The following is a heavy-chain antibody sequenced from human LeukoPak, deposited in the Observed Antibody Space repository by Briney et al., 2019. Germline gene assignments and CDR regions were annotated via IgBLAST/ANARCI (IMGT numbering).Heavy chain of an antibody. CDR1: GFTFSSYG. J-gene: IGHJ6*02. V-gene: IGHV3-33*01. CDR2: IWYDGSNK. Sequence: GRSLRLSCAASGFTFSSYGMHWVRQAPGEGLEWVAVIWYDGSNKYYADSVKGRFTISRDNSKNTLYLQMNGLRAEDTAVYYCARDQYGMDVWGQGTTVTVSS. CDR3: ARDQYGMDV.